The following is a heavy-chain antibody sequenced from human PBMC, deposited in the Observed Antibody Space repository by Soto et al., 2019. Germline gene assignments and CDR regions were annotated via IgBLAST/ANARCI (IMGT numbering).Heavy chain of an antibody. J-gene: IGHJ4*02. CDR2: INPSGGYT. V-gene: IGHV1-46*01. CDR3: ARTRFYYDTNGYFDY. D-gene: IGHD3-22*01. CDR1: GYTFSSYY. Sequence: ASVKVSCKASGYTFSSYYMNWVQQAPGQGLEWLGIINPSGGYTTYAQRFLGRVTMTSDTSTSTVHMELGSLRSDDTAVYYCARTRFYYDTNGYFDYWGQGTLVTVSS.